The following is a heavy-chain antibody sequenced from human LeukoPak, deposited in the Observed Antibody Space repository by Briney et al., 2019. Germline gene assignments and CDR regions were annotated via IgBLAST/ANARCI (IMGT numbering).Heavy chain of an antibody. CDR3: TTEGASVTYGAFDI. J-gene: IGHJ3*02. D-gene: IGHD4-17*01. CDR1: GFTFSNAW. V-gene: IGHV3-15*01. CDR2: IKSKTDGGTT. Sequence: PGGSLGLSCAASGFTFSNAWMSWVRQAPGKGREGVGRIKSKTDGGTTDYAAPVKGRFTISRDDSKNTLYLQMYSLKTEDTAVYYCTTEGASVTYGAFDIWGQGTMVTVSS.